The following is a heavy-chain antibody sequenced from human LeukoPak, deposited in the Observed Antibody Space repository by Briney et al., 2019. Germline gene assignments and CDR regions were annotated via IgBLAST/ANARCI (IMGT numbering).Heavy chain of an antibody. CDR2: INPSGGGT. V-gene: IGHV1-46*01. CDR1: GYTFSSHY. CDR3: ARDMGIAGNAFDI. J-gene: IGHJ3*02. Sequence: ASVKVSCKASGYTFSSHYMHWVRQAPGQGLEWMGIINPSGGGTTYAQKFQGRVAMTRDTSTSTFYMELSGLTSEDTAVYYCARDMGIAGNAFDIWGQGTMVTVSS. D-gene: IGHD6-13*01.